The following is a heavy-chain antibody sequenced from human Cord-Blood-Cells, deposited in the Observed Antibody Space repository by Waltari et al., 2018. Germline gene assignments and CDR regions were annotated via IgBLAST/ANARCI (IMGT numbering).Heavy chain of an antibody. CDR2: IIPIFGTA. D-gene: IGHD3-10*01. Sequence: GQGLEWMGGIIPIFGTANYAQKFQGRVTITADESTSTAYMELSSLRSEDTVVYYCARGYYYGSGSYYYYGMDVWGQGTTVTVSS. J-gene: IGHJ6*02. CDR3: ARGYYYGSGSYYYYGMDV. V-gene: IGHV1-69*01.